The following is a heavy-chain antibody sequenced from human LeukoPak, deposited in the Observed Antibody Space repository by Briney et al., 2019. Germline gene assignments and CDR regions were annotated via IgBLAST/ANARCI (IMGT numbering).Heavy chain of an antibody. CDR2: ISWDGGST. J-gene: IGHJ4*02. D-gene: IGHD6-6*01. V-gene: IGHV3-43*01. Sequence: GGSLRLSCAASGFTFDDYTMHWVRQAPGKGLEWVSLISWDGGSTYYADSVKGRFTISRDNSKNSLYLQMNSLRTEDTALYYCAKDLYSSPSGGPGDWGQGTLVTVSS. CDR1: GFTFDDYT. CDR3: AKDLYSSPSGGPGD.